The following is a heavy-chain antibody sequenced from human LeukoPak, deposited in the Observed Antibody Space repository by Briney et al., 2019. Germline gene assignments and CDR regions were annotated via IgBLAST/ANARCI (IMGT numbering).Heavy chain of an antibody. V-gene: IGHV4-61*08. CDR1: GGSISSGGYY. CDR2: IYYSGST. J-gene: IGHJ3*02. D-gene: IGHD2-2*01. Sequence: SSETLSLTCTVSGGSISSGGYYWSWIRQPPGKGLEWIGYIYYSGSTNYNPSLKSRVTISVDTSKNQFSLKLSSVTAADTAMYYCARGPRMVAMNGYAFDIWGPGTTVIVSS. CDR3: ARGPRMVAMNGYAFDI.